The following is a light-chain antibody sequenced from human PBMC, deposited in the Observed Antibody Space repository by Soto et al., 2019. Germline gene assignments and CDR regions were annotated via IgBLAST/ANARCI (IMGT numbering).Light chain of an antibody. CDR3: QQYNNWPPWT. J-gene: IGKJ1*01. V-gene: IGKV3-15*01. CDR2: GIS. CDR1: QSLTSY. Sequence: EIVMTQSPATLSVTPGETATLSSRASQSLTSYLAWYQQKPDQAPRLLIYGISTRATDIPARFSGSGSGTEFTLTISSLQSEDFAVYYCQQYNNWPPWTFGQGTKVDIK.